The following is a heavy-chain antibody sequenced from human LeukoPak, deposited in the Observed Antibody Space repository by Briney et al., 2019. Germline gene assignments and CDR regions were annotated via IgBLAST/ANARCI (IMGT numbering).Heavy chain of an antibody. CDR2: IKQDGSEK. CDR3: ARGYYYMDV. J-gene: IGHJ6*03. V-gene: IGHV3-7*01. Sequence: GGSLRLSCAASGFTLSIYWMSWVRQAPGKGLEWVANIKQDGSEKYYVDSVKGRFTISRDNAKNSLYLQMNSLRAEDTAVYYCARGYYYMDVWGKGTTVTVSS. CDR1: GFTLSIYW.